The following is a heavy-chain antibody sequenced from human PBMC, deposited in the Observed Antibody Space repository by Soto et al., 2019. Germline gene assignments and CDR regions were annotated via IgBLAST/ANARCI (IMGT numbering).Heavy chain of an antibody. Sequence: PGESLKISCKGSGYSFSTCWIGWVRQMPGKGLEWMGIIYPGDSETTYSPSFQGQVTFSVDKSINTAYLQCNSLKASDTAMYYCARRAYCTSSALYNWFDSWGQGTLVTVSS. J-gene: IGHJ5*01. CDR3: ARRAYCTSSALYNWFDS. CDR2: IYPGDSET. CDR1: GYSFSTCW. V-gene: IGHV5-51*01. D-gene: IGHD6-6*01.